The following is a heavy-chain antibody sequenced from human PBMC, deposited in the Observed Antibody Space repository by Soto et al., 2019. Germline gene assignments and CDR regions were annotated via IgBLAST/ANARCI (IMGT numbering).Heavy chain of an antibody. Sequence: EVQLVESGGGLVKPGGSLRLSCVASGFTFNNAWMNWVRQAPGKGLEWVGRIKSKTDGGTTDYAALVKRRFTISRDDSKTTLYLQMNGLKTEDTAVYYCTTAENYYDSSSFDYWGQGTLGTVS. V-gene: IGHV3-15*01. D-gene: IGHD3-22*01. CDR1: GFTFNNAW. CDR2: IKSKTDGGTT. CDR3: TTAENYYDSSSFDY. J-gene: IGHJ4*02.